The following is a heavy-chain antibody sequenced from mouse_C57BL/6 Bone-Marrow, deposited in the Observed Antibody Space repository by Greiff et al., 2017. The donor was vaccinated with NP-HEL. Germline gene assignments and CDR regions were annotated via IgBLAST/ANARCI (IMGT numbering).Heavy chain of an antibody. J-gene: IGHJ4*01. CDR2: INPSSGYT. V-gene: IGHV1-7*01. D-gene: IGHD4-1*02. CDR1: GYTFTSYW. CDR3: ARYRASTGTRAMDY. Sequence: QVQLKESGAELAKPGASVKLSCKASGYTFTSYWLHWVKQRPGQGLEWIGYINPSSGYTKYNQKFKDKAILTADKSSSTAYMQLSSLTYEDSAVYYCARYRASTGTRAMDYWGQGTSVTVSS.